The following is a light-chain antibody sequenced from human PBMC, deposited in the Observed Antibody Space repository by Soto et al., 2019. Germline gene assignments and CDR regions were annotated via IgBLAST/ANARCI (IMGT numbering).Light chain of an antibody. CDR2: KAT. V-gene: IGKV1-5*03. Sequence: DIQMTQSPSTLSASVGDRVTITCRASQSITTWLAWYQQKPGKAPKLLIYKATNLQSGVPSRFSGSGSGTEFSLTISSLQHDDFATYYCQQYNEYQYIFGQGTRLEIK. CDR1: QSITTW. CDR3: QQYNEYQYI. J-gene: IGKJ2*01.